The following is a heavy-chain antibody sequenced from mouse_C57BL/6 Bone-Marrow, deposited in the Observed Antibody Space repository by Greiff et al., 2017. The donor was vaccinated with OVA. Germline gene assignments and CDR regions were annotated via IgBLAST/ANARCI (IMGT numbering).Heavy chain of an antibody. J-gene: IGHJ1*03. Sequence: QVQLKESGAELVKPGASVKISCKASGYAFSSYWMNWVKQRPGKGLEWIGQIYPGDGDTNYNGKFKGKATLTADKSSRTAYMQLSSLTSEDSAVYFCVYGSSPYWYFDVWGTGTTVTVSS. D-gene: IGHD1-1*01. CDR2: IYPGDGDT. CDR3: VYGSSPYWYFDV. CDR1: GYAFSSYW. V-gene: IGHV1-80*01.